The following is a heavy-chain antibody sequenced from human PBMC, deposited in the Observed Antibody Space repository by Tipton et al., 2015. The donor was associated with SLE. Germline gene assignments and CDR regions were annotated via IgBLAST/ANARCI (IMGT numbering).Heavy chain of an antibody. V-gene: IGHV3-15*01. CDR1: GFTFSNAW. CDR3: TTDPHLGAAGNLDYYYGMDV. J-gene: IGHJ6*02. Sequence: GSLRLSCAASGFTFSNAWMSWVRQAPGKGLEWVGRIKSKTDGGTTDYAAPVKGRFTISRDDSKNTLYLQMNSLKTEDTAVYYCTTDPHLGAAGNLDYYYGMDVWGQGTTVTVSS. CDR2: IKSKTDGGTT. D-gene: IGHD6-13*01.